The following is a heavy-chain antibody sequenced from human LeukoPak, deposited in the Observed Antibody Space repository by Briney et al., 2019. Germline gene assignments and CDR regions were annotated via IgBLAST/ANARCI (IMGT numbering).Heavy chain of an antibody. Sequence: SETLSLTCTVSGDSTNNFYWNWIRQSPGKGLEWIGNIHYSGSSVYNPSLKSRGTISIDTSRRQFFLKLNSVIAADTAVYFCALAPNSNWFDFWGPGTLVTVSS. V-gene: IGHV4-59*03. CDR3: ALAPNSNWFDF. CDR2: IHYSGSS. J-gene: IGHJ5*01. D-gene: IGHD2-8*01. CDR1: GDSTNNFY.